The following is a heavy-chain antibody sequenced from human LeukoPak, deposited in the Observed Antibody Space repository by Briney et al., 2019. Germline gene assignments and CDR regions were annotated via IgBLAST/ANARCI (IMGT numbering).Heavy chain of an antibody. CDR2: ISGSGGST. CDR3: APGVAAHYFDY. CDR1: GFTFSSYG. V-gene: IGHV3-23*01. J-gene: IGHJ4*02. Sequence: GGSLRLSCAASGFTFSSYGMHWVRQAPGKGLEWVSAISGSGGSTYYADSVKGRFTISRDNSKNTLYLQMNSLRAEDTAVYYCAPGVAAHYFDYWGQGTLVTVSS. D-gene: IGHD2-15*01.